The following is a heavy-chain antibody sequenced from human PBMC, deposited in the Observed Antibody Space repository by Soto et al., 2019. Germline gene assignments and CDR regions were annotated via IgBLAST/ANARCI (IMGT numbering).Heavy chain of an antibody. CDR1: GFIFSAYG. CDR3: ARCKQKVIHCAMDV. D-gene: IGHD2-21*01. CDR2: INYDGSSK. Sequence: QVNLVESGGGAVQAWRSLRVSCATSGFIFSAYGMHGVRQAPGKPLEWVAFINYDGSSKFYGDSVKGRFTVSRDNSKNTLFLQLNSLRGEDTATYYCARCKQKVIHCAMDVWGQGATVTVTS. V-gene: IGHV3-33*01. J-gene: IGHJ6*02.